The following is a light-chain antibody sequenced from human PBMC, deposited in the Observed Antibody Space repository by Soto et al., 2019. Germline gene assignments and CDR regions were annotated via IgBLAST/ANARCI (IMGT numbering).Light chain of an antibody. CDR2: DVS. CDR3: SSYLSSHTYV. Sequence: QSVVTQPASVPGSPGQSITISCTGTSSDVGAHNYVSWYQQHPGKAPKLMIYDVSNRPSGISNRFSGSKSGNTASLTISGLHAEDEADYYCSSYLSSHTYVFGTGTKVTVL. CDR1: SSDVGAHNY. J-gene: IGLJ1*01. V-gene: IGLV2-14*03.